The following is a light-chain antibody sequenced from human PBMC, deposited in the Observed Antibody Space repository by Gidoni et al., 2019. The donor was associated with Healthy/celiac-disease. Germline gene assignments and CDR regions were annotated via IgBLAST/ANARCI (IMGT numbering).Light chain of an antibody. V-gene: IGKV3-11*01. J-gene: IGKJ4*01. CDR2: DAS. Sequence: DSVLTQSPATLSLSPGERATLSCRASQCVSSYLDWYQQKPGQAPRLLIYDASNRATGIPARFSGSGSGTDFTLTISSIGPEDFAVYYCQQRRNWHPALTFGEGTKVEIK. CDR1: QCVSSY. CDR3: QQRRNWHPALT.